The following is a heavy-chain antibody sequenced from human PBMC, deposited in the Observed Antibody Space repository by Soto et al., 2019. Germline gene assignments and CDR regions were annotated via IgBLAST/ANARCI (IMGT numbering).Heavy chain of an antibody. CDR2: ESYDGSNK. CDR1: RVSFNISV. J-gene: IGHJ5*02. CDR3: AKDWIFRAIRVQTVIDNGFDI. D-gene: IGHD3-10*01. V-gene: IGHV3-30*18. Sequence: LCRASCRVSFNISVMHGFRQATGKGLEWVGVESYDGSNKCYGDSVKGRFTICSDNSKNTLYLKMNIMRAEDTAVYYCAKDWIFRAIRVQTVIDNGFDIWGQGTLVTVSS.